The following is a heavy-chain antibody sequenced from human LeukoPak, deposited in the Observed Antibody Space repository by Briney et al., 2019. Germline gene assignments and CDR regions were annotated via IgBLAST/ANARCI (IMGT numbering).Heavy chain of an antibody. CDR1: GFAFSNHA. CDR2: ISDTGKTT. CDR3: ARGGAYDYGVLDA. D-gene: IGHD4/OR15-4a*01. J-gene: IGHJ5*02. Sequence: GGSLRLSCEASGFAFSNHAMTWVRQAPGEGLQWVSTISDTGKTTFYRDSVRGRFTISRDISNNTLYLQMDGLRADDTAVYYCARGGAYDYGVLDAWGQGTLVTVSS. V-gene: IGHV3-23*01.